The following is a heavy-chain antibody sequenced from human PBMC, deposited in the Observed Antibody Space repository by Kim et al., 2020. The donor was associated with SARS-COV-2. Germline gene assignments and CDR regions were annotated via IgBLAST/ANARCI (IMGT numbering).Heavy chain of an antibody. V-gene: IGHV3-23*01. D-gene: IGHD2-15*01. J-gene: IGHJ4*02. Sequence: RFTISRDNSKNTLYLQMNSLRAEDTAVYYCAKGDCSGGSCYDGSTYYFDYWGQGTLVTVSS. CDR3: AKGDCSGGSCYDGSTYYFDY.